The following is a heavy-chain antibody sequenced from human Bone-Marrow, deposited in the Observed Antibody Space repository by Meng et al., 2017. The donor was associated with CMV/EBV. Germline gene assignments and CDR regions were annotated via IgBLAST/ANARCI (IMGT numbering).Heavy chain of an antibody. V-gene: IGHV3-33*06. CDR2: IWYDGSNK. CDR1: FTFSSHG. CDR3: AKDRLPGHYYDSSGIDY. J-gene: IGHJ4*02. Sequence: FTFSSHGMHWVRQAPGKGLEWVAVIWYDGSNKYYADSVKGRFTNSRDNSKNTLYLQMNSLRAEDTAVYYCAKDRLPGHYYDSSGIDYWGQGTLVTVSS. D-gene: IGHD3-22*01.